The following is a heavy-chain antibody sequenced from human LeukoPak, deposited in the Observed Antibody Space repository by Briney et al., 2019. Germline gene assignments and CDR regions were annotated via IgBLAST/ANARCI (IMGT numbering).Heavy chain of an antibody. CDR2: ISGYNGNT. Sequence: ASVKVSCKASGYTFTSYGINWVRQAPGQGLEWMGWISGYNGNTNYAQKFQGRVTMTRDTSISTAYMELSRLRSDDTAVYYCAREIGGTNWFDPWGQGTLVTVSS. J-gene: IGHJ5*02. CDR1: GYTFTSYG. V-gene: IGHV1-18*01. CDR3: AREIGGTNWFDP.